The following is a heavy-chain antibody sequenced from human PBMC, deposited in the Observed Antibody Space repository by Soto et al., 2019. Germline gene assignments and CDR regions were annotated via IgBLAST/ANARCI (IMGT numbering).Heavy chain of an antibody. CDR3: ARDWLSSGSYFHY. J-gene: IGHJ4*02. D-gene: IGHD1-26*01. CDR1: GFTFSSYS. Sequence: EVQLVESGGGLVQPGGSLRLSCAASGFTFSSYSINWVRQAPGKGLEWVSYISSSSTTIYYADSVKGRFTISRDNAKKSLYLQMNSLRDEDTAVYYCARDWLSSGSYFHYWGQGTLVTVSS. V-gene: IGHV3-48*02. CDR2: ISSSSTTI.